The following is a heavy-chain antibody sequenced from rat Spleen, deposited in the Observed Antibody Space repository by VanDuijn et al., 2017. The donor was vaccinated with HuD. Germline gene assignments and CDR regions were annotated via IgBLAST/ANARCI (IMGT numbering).Heavy chain of an antibody. V-gene: IGHV3-1*01. Sequence: EVQLQESGPGLVKPSQSLSLTCSVTFYSITSSYKWTWIRKFPGNKMEWIGDVSYSGSTSYNPFLKSRISITRDTSKNQFFLQLNSVTTEDTAIYYCARWEAPFTYWGQGTLVTVSS. CDR3: ARWEAPFTY. CDR2: VSYSGST. D-gene: IGHD1-11*01. J-gene: IGHJ3*01. CDR1: FYSITSSY.